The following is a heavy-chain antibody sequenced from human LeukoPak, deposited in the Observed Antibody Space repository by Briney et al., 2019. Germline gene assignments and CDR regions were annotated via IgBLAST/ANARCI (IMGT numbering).Heavy chain of an antibody. V-gene: IGHV1-8*01. Sequence: GASVKVSCKASGYTFTSYDINWVRRATGQGLEWMGYTNPNSGNTAYAQKFEGRVTMTTDTSISTAYMELSSLRSEDTAVYYCARHPLGYCSGGSCYGIYWGQGTLVTVSS. D-gene: IGHD2-15*01. CDR1: GYTFTSYD. CDR2: TNPNSGNT. J-gene: IGHJ4*02. CDR3: ARHPLGYCSGGSCYGIY.